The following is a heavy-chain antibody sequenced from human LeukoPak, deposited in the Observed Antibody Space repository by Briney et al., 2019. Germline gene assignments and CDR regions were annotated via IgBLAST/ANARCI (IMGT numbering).Heavy chain of an antibody. CDR1: GGSISSYY. J-gene: IGHJ4*02. D-gene: IGHD6-13*01. Sequence: PSETLSLTCTVSGGSISSYYWNWIRQPPGKGLEWIGYIYYSGSTNYNPSLKRRITMSVDTSKNQFSLKLSSVTAADTAVYYCASYIAAALYFDYWGQGTLVTVSS. CDR3: ASYIAAALYFDY. CDR2: IYYSGST. V-gene: IGHV4-59*12.